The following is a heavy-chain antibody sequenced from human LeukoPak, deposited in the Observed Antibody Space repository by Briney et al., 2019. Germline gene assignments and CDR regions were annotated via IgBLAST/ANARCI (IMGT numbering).Heavy chain of an antibody. J-gene: IGHJ4*02. CDR3: ARDCTNGVCLEY. D-gene: IGHD2-8*01. CDR2: IIPIFGTA. Sequence: ASVKVSCKASGGTFSSYAISWVRQAPGQGLEWMGGIIPIFGTANYEQKFQGRVTITADESTSTAYMELSSLRSEDTAVYYCARDCTNGVCLEYWGQGTLVTVSS. CDR1: GGTFSSYA. V-gene: IGHV1-69*01.